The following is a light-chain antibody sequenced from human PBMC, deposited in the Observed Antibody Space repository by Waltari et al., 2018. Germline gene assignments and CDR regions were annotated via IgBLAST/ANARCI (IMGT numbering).Light chain of an antibody. V-gene: IGKV1-33*01. CDR2: DAS. CDR1: QDINNY. Sequence: DIQMTQSPSSLSASVGDRVTITCQASQDINNYLNWYQQKQGKAPKLLIYDASNLETGVPSRFSGIGSGTDFTFTISSLQPEDIATYYCQQYDNLPLTFGGGTKVEIK. CDR3: QQYDNLPLT. J-gene: IGKJ4*01.